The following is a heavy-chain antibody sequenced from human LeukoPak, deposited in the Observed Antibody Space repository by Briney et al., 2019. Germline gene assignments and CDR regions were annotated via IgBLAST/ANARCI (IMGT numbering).Heavy chain of an antibody. Sequence: GGSLTLSCSASGFTFSNSWMSWVRPAPGKGLEWEGNMKRVGSEIYYVDSGKGRFTLSRDNAKNPLFLQMNCLRAAETGVDYGARGSSSVHFDYWGQGNLVTASS. J-gene: IGHJ4*02. CDR3: ARGSSSVHFDY. CDR2: MKRVGSEI. V-gene: IGHV3-7*01. D-gene: IGHD6-6*01. CDR1: GFTFSNSW.